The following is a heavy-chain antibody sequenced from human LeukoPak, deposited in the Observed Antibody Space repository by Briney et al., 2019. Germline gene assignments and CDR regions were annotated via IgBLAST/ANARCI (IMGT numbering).Heavy chain of an antibody. CDR3: TTDFNP. CDR2: IKSKTDCGTT. J-gene: IGHJ5*02. CDR1: GFTFTNAW. Sequence: PGGSLRLSCAASGFTFTNAWMRWVRQAPGEGLAWVGRIKSKTDCGTTDYAAPVKGRFTISRDDSKNTLYLQMNSLKTEDTAVYYCTTDFNPWGQGTLVTVSS. V-gene: IGHV3-15*01.